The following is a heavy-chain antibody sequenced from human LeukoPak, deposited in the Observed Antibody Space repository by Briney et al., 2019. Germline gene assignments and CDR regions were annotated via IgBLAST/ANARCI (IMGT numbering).Heavy chain of an antibody. CDR1: GGSISSYY. CDR3: ARGPDIVVVNWFDP. V-gene: IGHV4-59*08. D-gene: IGHD2-2*01. Sequence: SETLSLTCTVSGGSISSYYWSWIRQPPGKGLEWIGYIYYSGSTNYNPSLKSRVTISVDTSKNQFSLRLSSVTAADTAVYYCARGPDIVVVNWFDPWGQGTLVTVSS. CDR2: IYYSGST. J-gene: IGHJ5*02.